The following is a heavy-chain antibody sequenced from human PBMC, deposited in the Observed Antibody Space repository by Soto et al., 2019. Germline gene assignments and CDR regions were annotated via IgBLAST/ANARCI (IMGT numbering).Heavy chain of an antibody. V-gene: IGHV3-11*01. CDR2: ISSSGSTI. J-gene: IGHJ4*02. Sequence: QVQLVESGGGLVKPGGSLRLSCAASGFTFSDYYMSWIRQAPGKGLEWVSYISSSGSTIYYADSVKGRFTISRDNAKNSLCLQMNSLRAEDTAVYYRAGQYLLRFGELLGGGYLGQGTLVTVSS. D-gene: IGHD3-10*01. CDR1: GFTFSDYY. CDR3: AGQYLLRFGELLGGGY.